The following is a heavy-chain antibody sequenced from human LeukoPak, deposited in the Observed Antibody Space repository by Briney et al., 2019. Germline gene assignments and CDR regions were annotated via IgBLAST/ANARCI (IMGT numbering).Heavy chain of an antibody. CDR3: ARDRRGLYGRGGYYYYGMDV. D-gene: IGHD4-17*01. CDR1: GFTFSSYS. CDR2: ISSSSSYI. Sequence: GGSLRLSCAASGFTFSSYSMNWVRQAPGKGLEWVSSISSSSSYIYYADSVKGRFTIPRDNAKNSLYLQMNSLRAEDTAVYYCARDRRGLYGRGGYYYYGMDVWGKGTTVTVSS. V-gene: IGHV3-21*01. J-gene: IGHJ6*04.